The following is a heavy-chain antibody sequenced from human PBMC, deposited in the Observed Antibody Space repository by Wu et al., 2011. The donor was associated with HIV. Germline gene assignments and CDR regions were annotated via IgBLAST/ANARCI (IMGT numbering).Heavy chain of an antibody. D-gene: IGHD3-10*01. Sequence: QVQLVQSGAEVKKPGSSVKVSCKASGDTFSNYAISWVRQAPGQGLEWMGRVIPIFGTTNYAQKFQGRVTITADESTTTAYMELSSLRFEDTAVYYCTIGRGSRPRFDPWGQGTLVTVSS. CDR1: GDTFSNYA. CDR3: TIGRGSRPRFDP. V-gene: IGHV1-69*15. J-gene: IGHJ5*02. CDR2: VIPIFGTT.